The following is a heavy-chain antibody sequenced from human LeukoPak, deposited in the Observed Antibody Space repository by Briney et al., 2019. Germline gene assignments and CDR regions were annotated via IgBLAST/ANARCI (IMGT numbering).Heavy chain of an antibody. J-gene: IGHJ4*02. CDR1: GFTFSSNA. CDR3: SKGQKLDDGILES. Sequence: HTGGSLRLSCAASGFTFSSNAMTWVRQAPGKGLEWVSTIRGNGGGTHYAESLRGRFTISRDNSKSTVYLQMNSLSAEDTAIYYCSKGQKLDDGILESWGRGPLVTVSS. D-gene: IGHD1-1*01. CDR2: IRGNGGGT. V-gene: IGHV3-23*01.